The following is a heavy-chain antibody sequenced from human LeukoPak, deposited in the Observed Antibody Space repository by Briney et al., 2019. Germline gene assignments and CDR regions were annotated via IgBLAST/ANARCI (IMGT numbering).Heavy chain of an antibody. J-gene: IGHJ6*03. V-gene: IGHV3-11*04. D-gene: IGHD6-19*01. Sequence: LSLTCNVSGGSISGYHWSWIRQAPGKGLEWVSYISSSGSTIYYADSVKGRFTISRDNAKNSLYLQMNSLRAEDTAVYYCARKGWGWRTYYYYYYMDVWGKGTTVTVSS. CDR3: ARKGWGWRTYYYYYYMDV. CDR2: ISSSGSTI. CDR1: GGSISGYH.